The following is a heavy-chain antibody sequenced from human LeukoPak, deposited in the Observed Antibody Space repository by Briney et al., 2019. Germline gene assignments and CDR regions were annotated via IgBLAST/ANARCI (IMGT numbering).Heavy chain of an antibody. CDR2: VNDSGGT. V-gene: IGHV4-34*01. Sequence: PSETLSLTCAVYIDSFTNYYWNWIRQTPGKGVEWIGEVNDSGGTNINPSLKSRVTISVDTCKNQFSLKLSSVTAADTAVYYCARLPLGRWRWLGIDYWGQGTLVTVSS. CDR3: ARLPLGRWRWLGIDY. CDR1: IDSFTNYY. D-gene: IGHD5-24*01. J-gene: IGHJ4*02.